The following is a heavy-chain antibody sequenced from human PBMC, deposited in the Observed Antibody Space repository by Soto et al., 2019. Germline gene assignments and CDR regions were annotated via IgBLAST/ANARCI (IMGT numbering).Heavy chain of an antibody. V-gene: IGHV3-33*01. CDR2: IWYDGSNK. CDR1: GFTFSSYG. CDR3: ARDPGATMVRGVIGH. D-gene: IGHD3-10*01. Sequence: QVQLVESGGGVVQPGRSLRLSCAASGFTFSSYGMHWVRQAPGKGLEWVAVIWYDGSNKYYADSVKGRFTISRDNSKNTLYLQMYSLRAEDTAVYYCARDPGATMVRGVIGHWGQGTLVTVSS. J-gene: IGHJ5*02.